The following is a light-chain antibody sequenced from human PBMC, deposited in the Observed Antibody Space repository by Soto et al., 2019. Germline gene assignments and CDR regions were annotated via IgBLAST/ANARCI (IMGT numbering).Light chain of an antibody. CDR3: QQRSDWPIT. J-gene: IGKJ5*01. V-gene: IGKV3D-20*02. Sequence: EIVLTQSPGTLSLSPGEGATLSCRASQSVTNTYLAWYQQKPGQAPRLLIYDVSTRAPGIPARFSGSGSGTDFTLTITSLEPEDFAVYFCQQRSDWPITFGQGTRLEIK. CDR2: DVS. CDR1: QSVTNTY.